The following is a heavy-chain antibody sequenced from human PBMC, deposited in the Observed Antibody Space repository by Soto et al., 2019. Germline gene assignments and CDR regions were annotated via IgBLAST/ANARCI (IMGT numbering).Heavy chain of an antibody. D-gene: IGHD2-8*01. CDR3: DSTKTEYNNGDY. V-gene: IGHV3-72*01. Sequence: CXRLACLTAVFTFIDQYSDLVRHAQGKGRELVGRSRKKSSNYLTYYAASVRVRFTISRDESKNSLYLQMDSMKTEDTALYYCDSTKTEYNNGDYWGQGILVTVSS. CDR2: SRKKSSNYLT. CDR1: VFTFIDQY. J-gene: IGHJ4*02.